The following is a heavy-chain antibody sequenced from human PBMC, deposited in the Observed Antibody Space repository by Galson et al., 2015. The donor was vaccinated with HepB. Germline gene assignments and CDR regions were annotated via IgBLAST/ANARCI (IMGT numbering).Heavy chain of an antibody. Sequence: ETLSLTCTVSGGSISSYYWTWIRQPAGKGLEWIGRIYASGSTYYNPSLKSRVTMSVDTSKNQFSLKLSSVTAADTAVYFCAREGHILAGAFDYWGQGTLVTVSS. CDR3: AREGHILAGAFDY. V-gene: IGHV4-4*07. CDR1: GGSISSYY. J-gene: IGHJ4*02. CDR2: IYASGST. D-gene: IGHD3-3*02.